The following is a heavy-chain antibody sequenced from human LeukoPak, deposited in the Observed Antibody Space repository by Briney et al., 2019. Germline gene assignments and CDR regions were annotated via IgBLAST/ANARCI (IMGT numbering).Heavy chain of an antibody. J-gene: IGHJ4*02. D-gene: IGHD4-17*01. CDR2: IRSKPNNYAT. V-gene: IGHV3-73*01. CDR3: TRVHTGY. CDR1: GYTFSGSA. Sequence: GRSLRLSCAASGYTFSGSALHWVRQASGKGLEWLGRIRSKPNNYATAYTASVTGRFTISRDDSKNTAYLQMNSLKTEDTAVYYCTRVHTGYWGQGTLVTVSS.